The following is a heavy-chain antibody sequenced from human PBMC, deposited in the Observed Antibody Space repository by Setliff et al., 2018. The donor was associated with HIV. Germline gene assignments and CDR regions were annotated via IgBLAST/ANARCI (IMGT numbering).Heavy chain of an antibody. CDR1: GDSISTDNYH. CDR2: TANT. J-gene: IGHJ6*03. V-gene: IGHV4-39*01. Sequence: PSETLSLTCTVSGDSISTDNYHWGWIRQPPGKGLEWIGHTANTDYNPSLKSRVTVSVDTSKNQLSLRLSSVTAAYTAVYYCARHAALIKRYYYYYLDVWGKGTTVTVSS. CDR3: ARHAALIKRYYYYYLDV. D-gene: IGHD5-18*01.